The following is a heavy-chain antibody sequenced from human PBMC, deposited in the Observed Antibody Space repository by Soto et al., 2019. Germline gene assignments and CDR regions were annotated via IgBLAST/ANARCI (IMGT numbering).Heavy chain of an antibody. CDR2: ISYDGSNK. CDR3: AKPLGSSWYRDYYYYGMDV. Sequence: GGSLRLSCAASGFTFSSYGMHWVRQAPGKGLECVAVISYDGSNKYYADSVKGRFTISRDNSKNTLYLQMNSLRAEDTAVYYCAKPLGSSWYRDYYYYGMDVWGQGTTVTVYS. J-gene: IGHJ6*02. V-gene: IGHV3-30*18. CDR1: GFTFSSYG. D-gene: IGHD6-13*01.